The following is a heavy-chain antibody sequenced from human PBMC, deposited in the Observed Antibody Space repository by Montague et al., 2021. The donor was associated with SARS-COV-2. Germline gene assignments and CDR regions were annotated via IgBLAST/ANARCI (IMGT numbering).Heavy chain of an antibody. CDR3: ATVFGGCSATSCYLYN. CDR2: IHHIVGT. J-gene: IGHJ4*02. V-gene: IGHV4-4*02. D-gene: IGHD2-2*01. Sequence: SETLSLTCAVSGDSMSSNNWWTWVRQSPGKGLEWIGEIHHIVGTNYNPSLKSRVSISVDKSGNQFSLILNSVTAADTAFYYCATVFGGCSATSCYLYNWGRGTLVTVSS. CDR1: GDSMSSNNW.